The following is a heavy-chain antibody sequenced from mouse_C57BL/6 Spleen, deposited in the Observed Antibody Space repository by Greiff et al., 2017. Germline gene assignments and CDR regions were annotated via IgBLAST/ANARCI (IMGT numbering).Heavy chain of an antibody. CDR1: GFTFSDFY. CDR2: SRNKANDYTT. J-gene: IGHJ2*01. Sequence: EVQLMESGGGLVQSGRSLRLSCATSGFTFSDFYMEWVRQAPGKGLEWIAASRNKANDYTTEYSASVKGRFIVSRDTSQSILYLQMNALRAEDTAIYYCARDAYDYDYFDYWGQGTTLTVSS. V-gene: IGHV7-1*01. CDR3: ARDAYDYDYFDY. D-gene: IGHD2-4*01.